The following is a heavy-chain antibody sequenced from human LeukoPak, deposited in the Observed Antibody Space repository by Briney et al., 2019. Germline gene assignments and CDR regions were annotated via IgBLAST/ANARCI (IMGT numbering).Heavy chain of an antibody. J-gene: IGHJ4*02. Sequence: PGGSLRLSCAASGFTFSSYAMHWVRQAPGKGLEWVAVISYDGSNKYYADSVKGRFTISRDNSKNTLYLQMNSLRAEDTAVYYCAKPITMIVVVITGDFDYWGQGTLVTVSS. V-gene: IGHV3-30-3*01. CDR1: GFTFSSYA. D-gene: IGHD3-22*01. CDR3: AKPITMIVVVITGDFDY. CDR2: ISYDGSNK.